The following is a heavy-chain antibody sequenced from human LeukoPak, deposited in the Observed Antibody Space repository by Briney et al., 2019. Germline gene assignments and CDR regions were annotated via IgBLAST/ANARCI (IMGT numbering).Heavy chain of an antibody. V-gene: IGHV1-69*06. CDR2: IIPIFGTA. Sequence: SVKVSCKASGGTFSSYAISWVRQAPGQGLEWMGRIIPIFGTANYAQKFQGRVTMTEDTPTDTAYMELSSLRSEDTAVYYCAGGSSWYDAWGQGTLVTVSS. D-gene: IGHD6-13*01. CDR3: AGGSSWYDA. J-gene: IGHJ5*02. CDR1: GGTFSSYA.